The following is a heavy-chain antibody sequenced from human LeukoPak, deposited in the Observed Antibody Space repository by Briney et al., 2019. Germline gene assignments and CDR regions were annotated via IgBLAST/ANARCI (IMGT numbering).Heavy chain of an antibody. CDR2: IYPGDSDT. D-gene: IGHD5-12*01. CDR1: GHSFTSYW. J-gene: IGHJ2*01. V-gene: IGHV5-51*01. Sequence: GESLKISCKGSGHSFTSYWIGWVRQMPGKGLEWMGIIYPGDSDTRYSPSFQGQVTISTDKSISTAYVQWSSLKASDTAMYYCARPYSGYGSYWYFDLWGRGTLVTVSS. CDR3: ARPYSGYGSYWYFDL.